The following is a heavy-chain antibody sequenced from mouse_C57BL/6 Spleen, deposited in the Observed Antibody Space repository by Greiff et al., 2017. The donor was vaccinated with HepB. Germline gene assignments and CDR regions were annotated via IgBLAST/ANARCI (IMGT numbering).Heavy chain of an antibody. D-gene: IGHD2-5*01. Sequence: VQLQQSGAELVRPGPSVKMSCKASGYTFTNYWIGWAKQRPGHGLEWIGDIYPGGGYTNYNEKFKGKATLTADKSSSTAYMQFSSLTSEDSAIYYCARSDYSNYGRAMDYWGQGTSVTVSS. CDR3: ARSDYSNYGRAMDY. J-gene: IGHJ4*01. CDR2: IYPGGGYT. CDR1: GYTFTNYW. V-gene: IGHV1-63*01.